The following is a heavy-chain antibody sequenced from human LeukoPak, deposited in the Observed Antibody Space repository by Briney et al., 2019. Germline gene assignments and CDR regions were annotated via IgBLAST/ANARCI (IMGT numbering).Heavy chain of an antibody. J-gene: IGHJ6*03. D-gene: IGHD4/OR15-4a*01. CDR3: ATYGATSSYYYHFYMDV. Sequence: PSGTLSLTCAVSGDSISSGYYWGWIRQPPGKGLEWVGSMYHTGRTDDNPSLKSRVTMSVDTSKNQFSLRLSSVTAADTAVYYCATYGATSSYYYHFYMDVWGKGTTVTVSS. V-gene: IGHV4-38-2*01. CDR1: GDSISSGYY. CDR2: MYHTGRT.